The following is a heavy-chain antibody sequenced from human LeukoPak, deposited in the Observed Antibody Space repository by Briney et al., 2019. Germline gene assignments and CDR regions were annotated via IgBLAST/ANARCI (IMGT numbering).Heavy chain of an antibody. J-gene: IGHJ4*02. CDR2: IYPGDSDT. CDR1: GSSFINYW. CDR3: ARISPILVDTAMIRPFDY. V-gene: IGHV5-51*01. Sequence: HGESLKISCKGSGSSFINYWIGWVRQMPGKGLEWMGIIYPGDSDTRHSPSFQGQVTISADKSISTAYLQWSSLKASDTAMYYCARISPILVDTAMIRPFDYWGQGTLVTVSS. D-gene: IGHD5-18*01.